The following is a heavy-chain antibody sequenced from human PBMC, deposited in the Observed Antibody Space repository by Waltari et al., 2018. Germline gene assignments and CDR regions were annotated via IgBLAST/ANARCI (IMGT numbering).Heavy chain of an antibody. Sequence: EVQLVKSGAEVKKPGESLEISCKGSGYSLTTYWTGWVRQMPGKGLEWMGIIYPGDSDTRYSPSFQGQVTISADKSISTAYLQWSSLKSSDTAMYYCASRLNYDFLYGMDVWGQGTTVTVSS. CDR2: IYPGDSDT. CDR3: ASRLNYDFLYGMDV. CDR1: GYSLTTYW. J-gene: IGHJ6*02. V-gene: IGHV5-51*03. D-gene: IGHD3-3*01.